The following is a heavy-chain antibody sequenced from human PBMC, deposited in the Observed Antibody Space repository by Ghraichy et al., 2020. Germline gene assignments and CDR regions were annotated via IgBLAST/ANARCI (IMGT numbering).Heavy chain of an antibody. D-gene: IGHD1-26*01. V-gene: IGHV3-11*06. Sequence: GESLNISCTASGFSFSDYYMSWIRQAPGKGLEWISYISTTSIYTNYADSVKGRFTVSRDNDKTSLYLQMNNLRADDTGVYFCARARSSSFTTYYFDSWGQGTLVNVSS. J-gene: IGHJ4*02. CDR3: ARARSSSFTTYYFDS. CDR1: GFSFSDYY. CDR2: ISTTSIYT.